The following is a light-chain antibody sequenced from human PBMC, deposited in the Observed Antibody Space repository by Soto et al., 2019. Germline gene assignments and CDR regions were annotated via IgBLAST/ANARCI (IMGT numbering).Light chain of an antibody. CDR2: GAS. CDR1: QSVSSNS. CDR3: QQHGRSPT. V-gene: IGKV3-20*01. Sequence: EIVLTQSPGTLSLSPVERATLSCRASQSVSSNSLAWYQQKPGQAPRLLIYGASSRATGIPDRFSGSGSGTDFTLTISRLEPEDFAVYYCQQHGRSPTFGPGTKVDIK. J-gene: IGKJ3*01.